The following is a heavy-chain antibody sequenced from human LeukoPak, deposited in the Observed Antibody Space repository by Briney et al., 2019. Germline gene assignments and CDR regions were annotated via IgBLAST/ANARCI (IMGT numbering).Heavy chain of an antibody. CDR2: INPSGGST. CDR1: GYTLTELS. J-gene: IGHJ3*02. CDR3: ARVGPTAFDAFDI. Sequence: ASVKVSCKVSGYTLTELSMHWVRQAPGQGLEWMGIINPSGGSTSYAQKFQGRVTMTRDTTTSTVYMELSSLRSEDTAVYYCARVGPTAFDAFDIWGQGTMVTVSS. D-gene: IGHD1-26*01. V-gene: IGHV1-46*01.